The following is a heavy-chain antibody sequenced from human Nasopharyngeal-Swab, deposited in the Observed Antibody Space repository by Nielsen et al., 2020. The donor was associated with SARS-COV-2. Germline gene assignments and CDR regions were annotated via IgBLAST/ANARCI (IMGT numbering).Heavy chain of an antibody. D-gene: IGHD1-26*01. J-gene: IGHJ6*02. Sequence: KVSCKASGYNFARYWIGWVRQMPGRGLEWMGIIYPGDSDTRYSPSFQGQVTISVDKSINTAFLHSSSLKASDIATYYCARSGTYYGMDVWGQGTAVIVSS. CDR2: IYPGDSDT. CDR1: GYNFARYW. CDR3: ARSGTYYGMDV. V-gene: IGHV5-51*01.